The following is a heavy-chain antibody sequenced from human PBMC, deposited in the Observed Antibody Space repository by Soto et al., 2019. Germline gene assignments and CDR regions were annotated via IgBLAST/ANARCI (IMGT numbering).Heavy chain of an antibody. CDR3: ARFGTSYDTSGFLH. Sequence: EVQLVESGGGLVQPGGSLRLSCAASGFTFGSHWMHWVRQAPGKGLVYVSRISSGGTTTNYAESVKGRFTISRDNARNTLYLQMNSLRVEDTAVYYCARFGTSYDTSGFLHWGQGTPVTVSS. D-gene: IGHD3-22*01. CDR1: GFTFGSHW. CDR2: ISSGGTTT. J-gene: IGHJ4*02. V-gene: IGHV3-74*01.